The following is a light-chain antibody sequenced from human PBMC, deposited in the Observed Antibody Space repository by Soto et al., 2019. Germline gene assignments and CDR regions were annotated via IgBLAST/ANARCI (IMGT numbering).Light chain of an antibody. V-gene: IGKV1-5*03. CDR3: QQYNSYPLT. CDR2: KAS. CDR1: QSISSW. J-gene: IGKJ4*01. Sequence: DIQMTQSPSTLSASVGDRVTITCRASQSISSWLAWYQQKPGKAPNLLIYKASSLESGVPSRFSVRGSGTEFTLTISSLQPDDFATYYCQQYNSYPLTFGGGTKVEIK.